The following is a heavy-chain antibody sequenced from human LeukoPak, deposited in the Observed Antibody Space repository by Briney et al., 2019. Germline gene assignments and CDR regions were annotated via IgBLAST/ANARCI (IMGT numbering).Heavy chain of an antibody. Sequence: GGSLRLSCTASGFTVSSDYMSWVRQAPGKGLEWVSVVYSGGNTYYADSVKGRFTISRDNAKNSLYLQMNSLRAEDTAVYYCARSNVLLWFGESEPSDYWGQGTLVTVSS. CDR2: VYSGGNT. V-gene: IGHV3-66*01. D-gene: IGHD3-10*01. CDR1: GFTVSSDY. CDR3: ARSNVLLWFGESEPSDY. J-gene: IGHJ4*02.